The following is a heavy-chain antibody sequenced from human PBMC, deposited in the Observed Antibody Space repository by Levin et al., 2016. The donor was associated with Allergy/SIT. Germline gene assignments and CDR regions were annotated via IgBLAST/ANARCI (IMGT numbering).Heavy chain of an antibody. J-gene: IGHJ4*02. CDR1: GFTFSSYW. Sequence: GESLKISCAASGFTFSSYWMHWVRQAPGKGLVWVSHINTGGSSTSYADSVKGRFTISRDNAKNTLYLQMNSLRVEDTAVYSCARAEPSGTYSKDFWGQGTLVTVSS. V-gene: IGHV3-74*01. CDR3: ARAEPSGTYSKDF. D-gene: IGHD3-10*01. CDR2: INTGGSST.